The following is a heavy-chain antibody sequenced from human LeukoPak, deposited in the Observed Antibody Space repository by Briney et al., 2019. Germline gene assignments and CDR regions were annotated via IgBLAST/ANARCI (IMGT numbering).Heavy chain of an antibody. CDR3: AKVAQYSSSWYYRDDAFDI. CDR1: GFTFDDYA. CDR2: ISGDGGST. D-gene: IGHD6-13*01. Sequence: LGGSLRLSCAASGFTFDDYAMHWVRQAPGKGLEWVSLISGDGGSTYYADSVKGRFTISRDNSKNSLYLQMNSLRTEDTALYYCAKVAQYSSSWYYRDDAFDIWGQGTMVTVSS. J-gene: IGHJ3*02. V-gene: IGHV3-43*02.